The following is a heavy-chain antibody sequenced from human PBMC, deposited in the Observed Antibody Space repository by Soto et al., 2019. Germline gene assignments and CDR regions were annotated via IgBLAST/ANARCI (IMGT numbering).Heavy chain of an antibody. Sequence: ASVKVSCKASGYTFTNYYVQWVRQAPGQGLEWMGVIHPDGGHTTYSQKFQDRVTMTRDTFTSTIYMELSSLRSEDTAVYYCARGDNDYWGQGTLATVSS. CDR1: GYTFTNYY. CDR2: IHPDGGHT. J-gene: IGHJ4*02. V-gene: IGHV1-46*01. CDR3: ARGDNDY.